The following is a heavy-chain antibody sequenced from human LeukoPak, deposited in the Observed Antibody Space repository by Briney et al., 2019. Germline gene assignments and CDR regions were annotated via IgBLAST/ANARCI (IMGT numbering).Heavy chain of an antibody. CDR1: GGSTRSGRHH. CDR2: LDESGTP. CDR3: ARGLGGYPFFMNV. Sequence: SETLSLTCSVPGGSTRSGRHHWAWVRQPPGKGLEFIGSLDESGTPYYNAPLKSRVTISEESSGKQFSLYLSSVTGADTAVYYCARGLGGYPFFMNVWGRGTTVIVSS. D-gene: IGHD2-15*01. V-gene: IGHV4-39*07. J-gene: IGHJ6*03.